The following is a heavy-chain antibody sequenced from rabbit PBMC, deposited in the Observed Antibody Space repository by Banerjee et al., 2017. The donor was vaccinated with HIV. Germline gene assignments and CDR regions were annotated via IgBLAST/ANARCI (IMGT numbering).Heavy chain of an antibody. CDR3: ARDLGNSRGL. V-gene: IGHV1S45*01. CDR2: IYTSDAGT. J-gene: IGHJ4*01. CDR1: GFSFSTDV. D-gene: IGHD1-1*01. Sequence: QEQLEESGGGLVQPGASLTLTCTASGFSFSTDVVYWVRQAPGKGLEWIGYIYTSDAGTYYASWAKGRFTISKTSSTTVTLQMTSLTPADTATYFCARDLGNSRGLWGPGTLVTVS.